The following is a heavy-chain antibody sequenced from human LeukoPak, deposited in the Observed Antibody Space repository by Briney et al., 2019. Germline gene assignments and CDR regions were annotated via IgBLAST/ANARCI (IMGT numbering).Heavy chain of an antibody. J-gene: IGHJ4*02. Sequence: PSGTLSLTCAVSGGSISSGNWWSWVRQPPGKGLEWIGEIDQRGNTNYNPSLKSRVTISVDTSKNQFSLKLSSVTAADTAVYYCARVKGIRLPFDYWGQGTLVTVSS. CDR3: ARVKGIRLPFDY. CDR2: IDQRGNT. CDR1: GGSISSGNW. V-gene: IGHV4-4*02. D-gene: IGHD2-21*02.